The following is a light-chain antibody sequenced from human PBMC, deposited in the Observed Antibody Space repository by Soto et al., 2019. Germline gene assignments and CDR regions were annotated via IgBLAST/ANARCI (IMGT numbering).Light chain of an antibody. V-gene: IGKV3-20*01. J-gene: IGKJ2*01. CDR2: SIS. CDR1: ASVRDSF. CDR3: QQYSTLPHT. Sequence: ENVLPPSPDPLSACPGERATLTSRASASVRDSFIAWYQQKPGQAPRLHIYSISSRATGIPDRFGGSRSGTDFTLSISRLEPEDFVVYYCQQYSTLPHTFGQGTKLEVK.